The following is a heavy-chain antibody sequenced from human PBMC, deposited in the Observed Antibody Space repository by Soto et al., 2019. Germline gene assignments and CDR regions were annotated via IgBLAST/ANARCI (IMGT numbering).Heavy chain of an antibody. CDR3: ARVGTYYDFGGGWAPHGLDV. J-gene: IGHJ6*04. Sequence: PSETLSLTCTVSGGSISSGDYYWSWIRQPPGKGLEWIGYIYYSGSTYYNPSLKSRVTISVDTSKNQFSLKLSSVTAADTAVYYCARVGTYYDFGGGWAPHGLDVWGKGTTVTVSS. CDR2: IYYSGST. V-gene: IGHV4-30-4*01. D-gene: IGHD3-3*01. CDR1: GGSISSGDYY.